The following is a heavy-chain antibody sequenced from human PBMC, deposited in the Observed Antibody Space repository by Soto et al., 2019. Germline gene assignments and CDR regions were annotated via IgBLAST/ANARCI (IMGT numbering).Heavy chain of an antibody. V-gene: IGHV4-61*01. CDR3: ARSGGLIWFGELNYYYYGMDV. J-gene: IGHJ6*02. D-gene: IGHD3-10*01. CDR2: IYYSGST. Sequence: PSETLSLTCTVSGGSVSSGSYYWSWIRQPPGKGLEWIGYIYYSGSTNYNPSLKSRVTISVDTSKNQFSLKLSSVTAADTAVYYCARSGGLIWFGELNYYYYGMDVWGQGTTVTVSS. CDR1: GGSVSSGSYY.